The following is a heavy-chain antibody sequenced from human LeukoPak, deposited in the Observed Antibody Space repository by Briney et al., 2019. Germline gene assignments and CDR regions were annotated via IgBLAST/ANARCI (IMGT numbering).Heavy chain of an antibody. D-gene: IGHD4-17*01. Sequence: PGGSLRLSCAASGFTFNTYTMNWVRQALGKGLEWVSSISSDSSYIYYADAVHGRFTVSRDNAKYSLYLQMNSPRAEDTAVYYCVRGSYGAYDYWGQGSLVTVSS. V-gene: IGHV3-21*01. CDR2: ISSDSSYI. CDR3: VRGSYGAYDY. J-gene: IGHJ4*02. CDR1: GFTFNTYT.